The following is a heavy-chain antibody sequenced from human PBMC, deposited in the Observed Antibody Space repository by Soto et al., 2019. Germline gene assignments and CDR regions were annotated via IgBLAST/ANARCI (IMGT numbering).Heavy chain of an antibody. CDR2: IYSGGST. J-gene: IGHJ6*02. V-gene: IGHV3-53*01. D-gene: IGHD6-19*01. CDR1: GFTVSSNY. Sequence: EVQLVESGGGLIQPGGSLGLSCAASGFTVSSNYMSWVRQAPGKGLEWVSVIYSGGSTYYADSVKGRFTISRDNSKNTLYLQMNSLRAEDTAVYYCARDRINSSGWGYYYYYGMDVWGQGTTVTVSS. CDR3: ARDRINSSGWGYYYYYGMDV.